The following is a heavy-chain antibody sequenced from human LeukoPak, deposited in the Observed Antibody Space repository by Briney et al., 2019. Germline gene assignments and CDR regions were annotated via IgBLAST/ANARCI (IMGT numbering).Heavy chain of an antibody. CDR1: GFTFSSYS. J-gene: IGHJ4*02. D-gene: IGHD4-23*01. CDR2: ISSSSSYI. V-gene: IGHV3-21*01. Sequence: PGGSLTLSCAASGFTFSSYSMNWVRQAPGKGLEWVSSISSSSSYIYYADSVKGRFTISRDNAKNSLYLQMNSLRAEDTAVYYCAREGRYGGNAYFDYWGQGTLVTVSS. CDR3: AREGRYGGNAYFDY.